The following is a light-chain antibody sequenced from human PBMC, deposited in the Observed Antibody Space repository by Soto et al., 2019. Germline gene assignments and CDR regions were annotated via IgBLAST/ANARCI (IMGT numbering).Light chain of an antibody. J-gene: IGKJ1*01. V-gene: IGKV3-15*01. CDR1: QSVSSK. CDR2: GAS. Sequence: ELVMTQSPATLSLSPGDGATLSCRASQSVSSKLAWYQQKPGQAPRLLIYGASTRATGIPARFSGSGSGTESTLIISSLQSEDSAVYYCQQYNSWLWTVGQGTKV. CDR3: QQYNSWLWT.